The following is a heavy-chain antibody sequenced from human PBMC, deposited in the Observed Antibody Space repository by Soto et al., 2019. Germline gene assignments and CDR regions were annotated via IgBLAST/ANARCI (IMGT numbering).Heavy chain of an antibody. CDR1: GFTFSSYA. V-gene: IGHV3-23*01. CDR2: VSSSGGST. D-gene: IGHD6-13*01. Sequence: EVQLLESGGGLVQPGGSLRLSCAASGFTFSSYAMSWVRQAPGKGLEWVLAVSSSGGSTYYADSVKGRFTSSRDNSKNTLYLQMNSLRAEDTAVYYCAKYSTSWRGGQFDYWGQGTLVTVSS. CDR3: AKYSTSWRGGQFDY. J-gene: IGHJ4*02.